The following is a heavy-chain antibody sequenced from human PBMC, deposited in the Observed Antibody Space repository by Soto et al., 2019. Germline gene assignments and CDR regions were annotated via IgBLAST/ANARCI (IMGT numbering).Heavy chain of an antibody. J-gene: IGHJ4*02. V-gene: IGHV4-59*08. CDR3: ARQWGGDY. Sequence: SETPSLTCTVSGGSIGSHYWSWIRQPPGEGLEWIGRASYSGSPNYNPSLKSRVTISIDTSKNQFSLKLTSVIAADTAVYYCARQWGGDYWGQGTLVTVSS. D-gene: IGHD3-16*01. CDR1: GGSIGSHY. CDR2: ASYSGSP.